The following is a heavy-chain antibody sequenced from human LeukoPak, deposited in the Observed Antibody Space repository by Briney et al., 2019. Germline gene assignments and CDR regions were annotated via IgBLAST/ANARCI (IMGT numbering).Heavy chain of an antibody. V-gene: IGHV4-59*01. CDR1: GGSIGTYY. CDR3: AGAPEPYYDFWSGYFDY. CDR2: IYYSGST. Sequence: PSETLSLTCTVSGGSIGTYYWSWIRQPPGKGLEWIGYIYYSGSTNYNPSLKSRVTISVDTSKNQFSLKLSSVTAADTAVYYCAGAPEPYYDFWSGYFDYWGQGTLVTVSS. D-gene: IGHD3-3*01. J-gene: IGHJ4*02.